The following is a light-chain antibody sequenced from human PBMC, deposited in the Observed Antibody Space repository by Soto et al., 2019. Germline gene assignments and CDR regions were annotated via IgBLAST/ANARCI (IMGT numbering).Light chain of an antibody. V-gene: IGKV1-9*01. Sequence: DIQLTQSPSFLSASVGDRVTITCRASQGISSYLAWYQQKPGKAPNLLIYAAFTLQSGVPSRFSGSGSGTEFTLTISSLQPEDFATYYCQQLNSYPPTFGGGTKVEIK. CDR2: AAF. J-gene: IGKJ4*01. CDR3: QQLNSYPPT. CDR1: QGISSY.